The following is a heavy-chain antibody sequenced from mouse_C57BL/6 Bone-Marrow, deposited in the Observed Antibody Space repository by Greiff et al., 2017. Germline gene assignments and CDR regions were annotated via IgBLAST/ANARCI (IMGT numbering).Heavy chain of an antibody. D-gene: IGHD4-1*01. CDR1: GYAFSSYW. V-gene: IGHV1-80*01. J-gene: IGHJ2*01. Sequence: VQLQQSGAELVKPGASVKISCKASGYAFSSYWMNRVKQRPGKGLEWIGQIYPGDGDNKYNGKFKGKATLTADKSSSTAYMQLSSLTSEDSAVYFCARDWDYFDYWGQGTTLTVSS. CDR3: ARDWDYFDY. CDR2: IYPGDGDN.